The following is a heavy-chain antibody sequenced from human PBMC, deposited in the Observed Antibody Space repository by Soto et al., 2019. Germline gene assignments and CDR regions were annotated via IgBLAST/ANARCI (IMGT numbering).Heavy chain of an antibody. V-gene: IGHV2-70*11. CDR2: IDWDDDK. CDR1: GFSLSTRGMC. CDR3: ARIVRQCVVREDAYDI. J-gene: IGHJ3*02. D-gene: IGHD6-19*01. Sequence: GPGPTLVNPTQTLTLTCTFSGFSLSTRGMCVSWIRQPPGKALEWLARIDWDDDKYYSTSLNTRLTISKDTSKNQVVLTMTNMDPVDTATYYCARIVRQCVVREDAYDIWGQGTMVIVSS.